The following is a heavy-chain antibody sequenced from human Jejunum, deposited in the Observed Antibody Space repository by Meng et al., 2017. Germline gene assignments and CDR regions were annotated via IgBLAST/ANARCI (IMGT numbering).Heavy chain of an antibody. CDR1: GYSFPNYW. D-gene: IGHD5/OR15-5a*01. V-gene: IGHV5-51*01. Sequence: GESLKISCKGSGYSFPNYWIGWVRLMPGKGLEWMGITYPEGSNTIYSPSFEGQVTISVDNSISTAYLQWSSLEASNTAMYYCARHSVWGCRDDKCYTSFYYYGMDVWGQGTRVTVSS. CDR3: ARHSVWGCRDDKCYTSFYYYGMDV. J-gene: IGHJ6*02. CDR2: TYPEGSNT.